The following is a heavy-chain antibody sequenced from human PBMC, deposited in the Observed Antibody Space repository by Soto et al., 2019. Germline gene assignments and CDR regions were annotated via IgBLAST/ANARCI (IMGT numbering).Heavy chain of an antibody. J-gene: IGHJ6*02. CDR2: IIPIFGTA. V-gene: IGHV1-69*13. D-gene: IGHD3-3*01. CDR1: GGTFSSYA. CDR3: ARGGERTIFGVVIFPDYYYYYGMDV. Sequence: ASVKVSCKASGGTFSSYAISWVRQAPGQGLEWMGGIIPIFGTANYAQKFQGRVTITADESTSTAYMELSSLRSEDTAVYYCARGGERTIFGVVIFPDYYYYYGMDVWGQGTTVTVSS.